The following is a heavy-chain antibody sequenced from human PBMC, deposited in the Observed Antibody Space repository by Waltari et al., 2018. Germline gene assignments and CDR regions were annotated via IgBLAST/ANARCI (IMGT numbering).Heavy chain of an antibody. D-gene: IGHD2-2*01. J-gene: IGHJ5*02. CDR3: ARDYCDRTSCSVA. V-gene: IGHV3-53*01. Sequence: EVQLVESGGDLIQPGGSLRLSCAVSGFTVSSNYMRWVRQAPGKGLGWVAILYSGGSTYYGDSVKGRFTISRASSKTTLYLQLNSLRAEDTAVYYCARDYCDRTSCSVAWGQGTLVTVSS. CDR2: LYSGGST. CDR1: GFTVSSNY.